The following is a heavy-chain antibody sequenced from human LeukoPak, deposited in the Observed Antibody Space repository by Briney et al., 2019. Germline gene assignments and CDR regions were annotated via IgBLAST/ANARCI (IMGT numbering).Heavy chain of an antibody. D-gene: IGHD3-3*01. J-gene: IGHJ4*02. CDR3: AREFDFWSGYLDY. CDR2: IIPILGIA. CDR1: GGTFSSYT. V-gene: IGHV1-69*04. Sequence: KPGSSVKVSCKASGGTFSSYTISWVRQAPGQGPEWMGRIIPILGIANYAQKFQGRVTITADKSTSTAYMELSSLRSEDTAVYYCAREFDFWSGYLDYWGQGTLVTVSS.